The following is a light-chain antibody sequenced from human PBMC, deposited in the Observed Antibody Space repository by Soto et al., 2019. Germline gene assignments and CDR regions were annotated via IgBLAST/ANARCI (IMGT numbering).Light chain of an antibody. Sequence: EIVLAQSPGTLSLSPGERATLSCRASQSVTNSFLAWYQQKPGQAPRLLIYGASTRATGIPARFSGSGSGTEFTLTISSLQSEDFGVYYCQQYNNWPRTFGQGTKVDI. J-gene: IGKJ1*01. V-gene: IGKV3-15*01. CDR3: QQYNNWPRT. CDR1: QSVTNS. CDR2: GAS.